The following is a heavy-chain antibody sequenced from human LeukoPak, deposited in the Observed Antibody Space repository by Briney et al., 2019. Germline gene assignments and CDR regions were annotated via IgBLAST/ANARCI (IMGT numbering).Heavy chain of an antibody. CDR3: ARSMAARAYNWFDP. J-gene: IGHJ5*02. CDR1: GGTFSSYA. CDR2: INPNSGGT. D-gene: IGHD6-6*01. Sequence: ASVKVSCKASGGTFSSYAISWVRQAPGQGLEWMGWINPNSGGTNYAQKFQGRVTMTRDTSISTAYMELSRLRSDDTAVYYCARSMAARAYNWFDPWGQGTLVTVSS. V-gene: IGHV1-2*02.